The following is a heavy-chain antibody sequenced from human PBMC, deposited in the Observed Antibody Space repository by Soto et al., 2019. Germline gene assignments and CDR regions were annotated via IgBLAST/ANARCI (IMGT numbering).Heavy chain of an antibody. CDR2: ISGSGGST. D-gene: IGHD6-19*01. Sequence: GSLRLSCAASGFTFSGYAMSWVRQAPGKGLEWVSAISGSGGSTYYADSVKGRFTISRDNSKNTLYLQMNSLRAEDTAVYYCAKVIAVAGYYFDYWGQGTLVTVSS. V-gene: IGHV3-23*01. CDR3: AKVIAVAGYYFDY. J-gene: IGHJ4*02. CDR1: GFTFSGYA.